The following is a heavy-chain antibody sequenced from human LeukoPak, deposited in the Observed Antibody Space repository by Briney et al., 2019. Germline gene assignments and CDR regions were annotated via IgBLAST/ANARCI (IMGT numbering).Heavy chain of an antibody. CDR1: GGSISSSSYY. CDR3: ARRKYYYDSSGLFV. Sequence: SETLSLTCTVSGGSISSSSYYWGWIRQPPGKGLEWIGEINHSGSTNYNPSLKSRVTISVDTSKNQFSLKLSSVTAADTAVYYCARRKYYYDSSGLFVWGKGTTVTVSS. CDR2: INHSGST. J-gene: IGHJ6*04. D-gene: IGHD3-22*01. V-gene: IGHV4-39*07.